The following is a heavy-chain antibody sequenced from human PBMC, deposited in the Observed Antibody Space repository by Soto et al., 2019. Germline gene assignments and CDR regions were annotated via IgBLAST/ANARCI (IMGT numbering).Heavy chain of an antibody. J-gene: IGHJ4*02. D-gene: IGHD6-19*01. Sequence: EVQLVESGGGLVQPGGSLRLSCAASGFTVGSNYMNWVRQAPGKGLEWVSVIYSGGSTYYADSVKGRFTISRDNSKNTLPLQMNSLRAEDTAVYYFARSWAVAGSYDYWGQGTLVTVSS. CDR3: ARSWAVAGSYDY. CDR2: IYSGGST. CDR1: GFTVGSNY. V-gene: IGHV3-66*01.